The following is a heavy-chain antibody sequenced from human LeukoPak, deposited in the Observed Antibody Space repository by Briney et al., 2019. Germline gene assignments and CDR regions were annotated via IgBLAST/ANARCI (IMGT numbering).Heavy chain of an antibody. CDR2: IYYSGST. V-gene: IGHV4-59*01. J-gene: IGHJ4*02. D-gene: IGHD4-17*01. CDR3: ASQRRAYGDYVSHFDY. Sequence: PSETLSLTCTDSGGSISSYYWSWIRQPPGKGLEWIGYIYYSGSTKYNPSLKSRVTISVDMSKNQFSLKLSSVTAADTAVYYCASQRRAYGDYVSHFDYWGQGTLVTVSS. CDR1: GGSISSYY.